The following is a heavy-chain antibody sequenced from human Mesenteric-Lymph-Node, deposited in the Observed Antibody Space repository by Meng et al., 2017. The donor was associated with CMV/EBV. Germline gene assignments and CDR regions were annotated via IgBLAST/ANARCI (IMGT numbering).Heavy chain of an antibody. J-gene: IGHJ4*02. V-gene: IGHV4-34*01. CDR3: ARSRGSSTPLGDY. Sequence: GSLRLSCAVYGGSFSGYYWSWIRQPPGKGLEWIGEINHSGSTNYNPSLKSRVTISVDTSKNQFSLKLSSVTAADTAVYYCARSRGSSTPLGDYWGQGTLVTVSS. CDR2: INHSGST. CDR1: GGSFSGYY. D-gene: IGHD3-10*01.